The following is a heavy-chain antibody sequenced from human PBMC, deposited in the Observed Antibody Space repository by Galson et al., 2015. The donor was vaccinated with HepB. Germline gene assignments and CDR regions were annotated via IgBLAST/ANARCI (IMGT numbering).Heavy chain of an antibody. Sequence: SLRLSCATSGFTFGDCYISWFRQAPGKGLEWVGFIRSKAYGGTTDYAASVKGRFSISRDDSKSIASLQMNSLRSEDTAVYYCTGAVVGTSLMFWGQGTLVTVSS. CDR3: TGAVVGTSLMF. J-gene: IGHJ4*02. CDR1: GFTFGDCY. V-gene: IGHV3-49*03. D-gene: IGHD6-13*01. CDR2: IRSKAYGGTT.